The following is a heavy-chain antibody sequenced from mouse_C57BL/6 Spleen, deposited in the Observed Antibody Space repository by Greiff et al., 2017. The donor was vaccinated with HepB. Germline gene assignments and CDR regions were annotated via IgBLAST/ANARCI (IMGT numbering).Heavy chain of an antibody. CDR1: GYTFTEYT. V-gene: IGHV1-62-2*01. Sequence: VQLVESGAELVKPGASVKLSCKASGYTFTEYTIHWVKQRSGQGLEWIGWFYPGSGSIKYNEKFKDKVTLTADKTSSTVYMELSRLTSEDSAVYFSARHEDGWAFEYWGQGTTLTVSS. D-gene: IGHD2-3*01. CDR3: ARHEDGWAFEY. J-gene: IGHJ2*01. CDR2: FYPGSGSI.